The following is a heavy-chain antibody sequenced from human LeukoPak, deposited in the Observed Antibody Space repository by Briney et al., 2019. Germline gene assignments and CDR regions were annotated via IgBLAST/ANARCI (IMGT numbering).Heavy chain of an antibody. CDR2: ISATSGT. J-gene: IGHJ4*02. Sequence: GGPLRLSFAALELTFPDYAMTWVRQAPGKGLDWFSTISATSGTYYADSVAGRFTISRDNSKNTLYLQMNSLRAEDTAVYYCAKDRHPYSTSSDYWGQGALVTVSS. V-gene: IGHV3-23*01. CDR1: ELTFPDYA. D-gene: IGHD6-6*01. CDR3: AKDRHPYSTSSDY.